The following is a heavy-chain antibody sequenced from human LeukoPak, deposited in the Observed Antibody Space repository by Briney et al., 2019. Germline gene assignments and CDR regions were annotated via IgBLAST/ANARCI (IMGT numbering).Heavy chain of an antibody. CDR2: IGTAGNT. J-gene: IGHJ4*02. V-gene: IGHV3-13*01. Sequence: GGSLRLSCAASGFTFRAYDMQWVRQPIGGGLQWVSAIGTAGNTFYADSVKGRFVISRDNAKKSLYLQMSRLTVEDTAMYYCVSQSDGYDPFHYGGQGTLVTVSS. CDR3: VSQSDGYDPFHY. CDR1: GFTFRAYD. D-gene: IGHD5-12*01.